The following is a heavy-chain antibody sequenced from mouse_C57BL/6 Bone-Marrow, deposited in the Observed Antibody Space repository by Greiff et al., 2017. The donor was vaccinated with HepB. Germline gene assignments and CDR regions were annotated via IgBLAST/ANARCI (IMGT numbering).Heavy chain of an antibody. D-gene: IGHD4-1*01. CDR1: GFPITSGYY. CDR2: ITHSGET. V-gene: IGHV12-3*01. Sequence: VQLQQSGPGLVKPSQSLFLTCSFTGFPITSGYYWIWIRQSPGKPLEWMGYITHSGETFYNPSLQSPISITRETSKNQFFLQLNSVTTEDTAMYYCAGDWDGGFAYWGQGTLVTVSA. CDR3: AGDWDGGFAY. J-gene: IGHJ3*01.